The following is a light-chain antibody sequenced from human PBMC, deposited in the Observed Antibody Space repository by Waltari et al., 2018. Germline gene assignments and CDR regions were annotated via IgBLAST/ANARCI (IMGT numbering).Light chain of an antibody. Sequence: QSALTQPPPVSGSPAQSIPIPFPGTDSDVGAYHFVSWYPQHPRKGPHLIISEVSNRPSGISNRFSASKSGNTASLTISGLQAEDEADYYCSSYTTSSAPGVFGTGTRVTVL. J-gene: IGLJ1*01. CDR1: DSDVGAYHF. CDR3: SSYTTSSAPGV. V-gene: IGLV2-14*01. CDR2: EVS.